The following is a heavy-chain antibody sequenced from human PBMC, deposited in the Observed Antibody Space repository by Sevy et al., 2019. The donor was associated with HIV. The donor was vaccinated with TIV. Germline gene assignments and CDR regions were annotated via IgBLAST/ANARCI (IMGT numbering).Heavy chain of an antibody. D-gene: IGHD5-18*01. CDR2: ISAYNDNT. Sequence: ASVKVSCKASGYTFTSYGISWVRQAPGQGLEWMGWISAYNDNTNYAQKLQGRVTMTTDTSTSTAYMELRSLRSDDTAVYYCARDLGTAMVRYYFDYWGQGTLVTVSS. CDR1: GYTFTSYG. CDR3: ARDLGTAMVRYYFDY. J-gene: IGHJ4*02. V-gene: IGHV1-18*04.